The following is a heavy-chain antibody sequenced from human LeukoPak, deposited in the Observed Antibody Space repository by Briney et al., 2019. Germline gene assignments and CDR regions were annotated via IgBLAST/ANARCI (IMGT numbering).Heavy chain of an antibody. CDR2: MNPNSGNT. D-gene: IGHD3-10*01. V-gene: IGHV1-8*01. CDR1: GYTFTSYD. Sequence: ASVKVSXKASGYTFTSYDINWVRQATGQGLEWMGWMNPNSGNTGYAQKFQGRVTMTRNTSISTAYMELSSLRSEDTAVYYCALLDDRFDAAFDIWGQGTMVTVSS. J-gene: IGHJ3*02. CDR3: ALLDDRFDAAFDI.